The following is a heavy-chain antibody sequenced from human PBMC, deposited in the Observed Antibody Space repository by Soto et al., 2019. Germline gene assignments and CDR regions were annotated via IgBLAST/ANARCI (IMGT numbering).Heavy chain of an antibody. CDR3: ARRRIVPTTNFDY. D-gene: IGHD1-26*01. CDR1: GGSITSSSFY. V-gene: IGHV4-39*01. Sequence: QLQLQESGPGLVKRSETLSLTCTVSGGSITSSSFYWGWFRQPPGKGLEWFGHFFHTGATYYNPTLKSRIRITVDTSKNLFSLNLSSVTATDTAVYYCARRRIVPTTNFDYWGQGTLVTVSS. CDR2: FFHTGAT. J-gene: IGHJ4*02.